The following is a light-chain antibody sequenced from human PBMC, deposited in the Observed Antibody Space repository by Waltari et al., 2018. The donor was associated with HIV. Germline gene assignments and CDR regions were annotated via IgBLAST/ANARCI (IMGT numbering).Light chain of an antibody. J-gene: IGLJ3*02. CDR1: NSNIGINY. Sequence: QSVLTQPPSASGTPGQRVTIYCSGSNSNIGINYLYWYQQLPGTAPKLLIYWDNQRPSGVPGRFSGSKSGTSASLAISGLRSEDEADYYCAAWDDSLSGRVFGGGTNLTVL. CDR2: WDN. V-gene: IGLV1-47*01. CDR3: AAWDDSLSGRV.